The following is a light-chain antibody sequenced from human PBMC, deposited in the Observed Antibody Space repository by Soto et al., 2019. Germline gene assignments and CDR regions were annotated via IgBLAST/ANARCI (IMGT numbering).Light chain of an antibody. CDR1: NSDVGGHNY. Sequence: QSVLTQPASVSGSPGQSITISCTGTNSDVGGHNYVSCYQQRPGKVPKLLIYEVTDRPSGASNRFSGSKSGNTASLTISGLQAEDEADYFCASYTSRNTLIFGGGTKVTVL. V-gene: IGLV2-14*01. J-gene: IGLJ2*01. CDR3: ASYTSRNTLI. CDR2: EVT.